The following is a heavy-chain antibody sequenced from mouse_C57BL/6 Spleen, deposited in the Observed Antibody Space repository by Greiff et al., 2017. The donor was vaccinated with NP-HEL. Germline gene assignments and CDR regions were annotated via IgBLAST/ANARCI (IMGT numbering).Heavy chain of an antibody. V-gene: IGHV2-6-1*01. CDR1: GFSLTSYG. CDR2: IWSDGST. Sequence: VKLVESGPGLVAPSQSLSITCTVSGFSLTSYGVHWVRQPPGKGLEWLVVIWSDGSTTYNSALKSRLSISKDNSKSQVFLKMNSLQTDDTAMYYCARHGSIYYGSSPYAMDYWGQGTSVTVSS. D-gene: IGHD1-1*01. J-gene: IGHJ4*01. CDR3: ARHGSIYYGSSPYAMDY.